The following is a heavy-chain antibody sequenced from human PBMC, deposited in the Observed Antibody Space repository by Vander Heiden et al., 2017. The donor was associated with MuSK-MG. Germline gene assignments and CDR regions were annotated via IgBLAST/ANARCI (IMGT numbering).Heavy chain of an antibody. V-gene: IGHV3-48*01. CDR1: GFTFSSYS. CDR2: ISRSSSTI. CDR3: ARDQGREVNDYFDF. J-gene: IGHJ4*02. D-gene: IGHD1-26*01. Sequence: EVQLVESGGGLVQPGGSLRLSCAASGFTFSSYSMNWVRQAPGKGLEWVSYISRSSSTIYYADSVKGRFTISRDNAKNSLYLQMKSMRAEETAVYYFARDQGREVNDYFDFWGQGTMVTVYS.